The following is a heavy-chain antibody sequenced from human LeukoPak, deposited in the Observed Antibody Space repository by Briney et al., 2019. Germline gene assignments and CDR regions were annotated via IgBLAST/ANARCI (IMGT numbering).Heavy chain of an antibody. CDR2: IIPIFGTA. V-gene: IGHV1-69*06. J-gene: IGHJ4*02. CDR1: GGTFSSYA. Sequence: VASVKVSCKASGGTFSSYAISWVRQAPGQGLEWMGGIIPIFGTANYAQKFQVRVTITADKSTSTAYMELSSLRSEDTAVYYCARGGTTVTRYYFDYWGQGTLVTVSS. CDR3: ARGGTTVTRYYFDY. D-gene: IGHD4-17*01.